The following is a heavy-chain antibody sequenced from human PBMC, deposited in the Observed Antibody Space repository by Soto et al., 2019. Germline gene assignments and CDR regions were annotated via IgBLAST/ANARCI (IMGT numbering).Heavy chain of an antibody. J-gene: IGHJ4*02. CDR1: GGSISSSSYY. D-gene: IGHD3-16*02. CDR2: IYYSGST. CDR3: ALQRDMITFGGVIVRWGSFDY. V-gene: IGHV4-39*01. Sequence: QLQLQESGPGLVKPSETLSLPCTVSGGSISSSSYYWGWIRQPPGKGLEWIGSIYYSGSTYYNPSLKRRVIISVDTSKSQFSLKLSSVTAADTFVYYCALQRDMITFGGVIVRWGSFDYWGQGTMVTVSS.